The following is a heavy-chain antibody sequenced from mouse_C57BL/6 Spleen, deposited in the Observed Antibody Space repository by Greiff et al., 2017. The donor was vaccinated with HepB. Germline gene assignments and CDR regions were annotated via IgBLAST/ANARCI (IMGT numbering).Heavy chain of an antibody. CDR3: ADGKYDAAY. CDR2: IDPSDSYT. CDR1: GYTFTSYW. D-gene: IGHD2-14*01. Sequence: VQLQQPGAELVRPGTSVKLSCKASGYTFTSYWMHWVKQRPGQGLEWIGVIDPSDSYTNYNQKFKGKATLTVDTSSSTAYMQLSSLTSEDSAVYYCADGKYDAAYWGQGTLVTVSA. J-gene: IGHJ3*01. V-gene: IGHV1-59*01.